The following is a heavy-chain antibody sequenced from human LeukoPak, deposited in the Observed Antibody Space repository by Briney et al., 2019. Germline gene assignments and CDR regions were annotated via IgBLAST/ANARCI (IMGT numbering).Heavy chain of an antibody. D-gene: IGHD3-22*01. CDR1: GFTVSSNY. V-gene: IGHV3-66*01. CDR3: ARDQYYYESSGYAYFDY. Sequence: GGSLTLSCAASGFTVSSNYMSWVRQAPGKGLEWVSVIYSGGSTYYSDSVKGRFTISRDNSKNTLYLQMNSLRAEDTAVYYCARDQYYYESSGYAYFDYWGQGTLVIVSA. J-gene: IGHJ4*02. CDR2: IYSGGST.